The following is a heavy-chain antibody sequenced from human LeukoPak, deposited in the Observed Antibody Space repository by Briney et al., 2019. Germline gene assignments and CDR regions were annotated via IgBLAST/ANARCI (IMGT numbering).Heavy chain of an antibody. CDR3: AGGEYDSSGYRFGGPDY. CDR2: INAGNGNT. CDR1: GYTFTSYA. J-gene: IGHJ4*02. D-gene: IGHD3-22*01. Sequence: ASVKVSCKASGYTFTSYAMHWVRQAPGQRLEWMGWINAGNGNTKYSQKFQGGVTITRDTSASTAYMELSSLRSEDTAVYYCAGGEYDSSGYRFGGPDYWGQGTLVTVSS. V-gene: IGHV1-3*01.